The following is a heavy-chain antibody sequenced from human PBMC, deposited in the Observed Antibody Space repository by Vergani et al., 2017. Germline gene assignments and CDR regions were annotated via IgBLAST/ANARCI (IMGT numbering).Heavy chain of an antibody. CDR2: ISSSSSYI. Sequence: EVQLVESGGGLVKPGGSLRLSCAASGFTFSSYSMNWVRQAPGKGLEWVSSISSSSSYIYYADSVKSRFTISRDNAKNSLYLQMNSLRAEDTAVYYCARDAHYYDSGGDYWGQGTLVTVSS. CDR1: GFTFSSYS. V-gene: IGHV3-21*01. CDR3: ARDAHYYDSGGDY. J-gene: IGHJ4*02. D-gene: IGHD3-22*01.